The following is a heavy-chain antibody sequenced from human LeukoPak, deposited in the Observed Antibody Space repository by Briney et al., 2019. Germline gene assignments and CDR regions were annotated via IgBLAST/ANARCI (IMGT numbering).Heavy chain of an antibody. Sequence: GGSLRLSCAASGFTFSSYAMSWVRLAPGKGLEWVSAISGSGGSTYYADSVKGRFTISRDNSKNTLYLQMNSLRAEDTAVYYCAKVGDCSGGSCYSFLADYWGQGTLVTVSS. J-gene: IGHJ4*02. CDR2: ISGSGGST. D-gene: IGHD2-15*01. CDR3: AKVGDCSGGSCYSFLADY. V-gene: IGHV3-23*01. CDR1: GFTFSSYA.